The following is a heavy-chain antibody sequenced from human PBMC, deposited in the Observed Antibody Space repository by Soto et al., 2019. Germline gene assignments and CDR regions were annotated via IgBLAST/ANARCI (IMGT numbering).Heavy chain of an antibody. CDR3: AKGFIRDCGGDCTVDT. CDR1: GFSLSSYT. Sequence: GGSLRLSCAASGFSLSSYTMSWVRQAPGKGLEWVSGISDTGGSRYYADSVKGRFTFSRDNSKNTLYLQMNSLRAEDTVVYYCAKGFIRDCGGDCTVDTWGQGTLVTVSS. CDR2: ISDTGGSR. V-gene: IGHV3-23*01. D-gene: IGHD2-21*02. J-gene: IGHJ5*02.